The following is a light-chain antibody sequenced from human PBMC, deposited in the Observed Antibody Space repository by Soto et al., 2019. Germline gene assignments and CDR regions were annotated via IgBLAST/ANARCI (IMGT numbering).Light chain of an antibody. CDR1: RGDIGGYNY. CDR3: SSYTSSTTLV. V-gene: IGLV2-14*03. J-gene: IGLJ1*01. Sequence: QSVLTQPASVSASLGQSITISCTGTRGDIGGYNYVSWYQQHPGKAPKLMIYDVYHRPSGVSNRFSASKSGNTASLTISGLQAEDEADYYCSSYTSSTTLVFGTGTKVTVL. CDR2: DVY.